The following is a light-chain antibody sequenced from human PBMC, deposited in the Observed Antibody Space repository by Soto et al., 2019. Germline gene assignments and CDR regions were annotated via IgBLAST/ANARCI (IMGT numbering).Light chain of an antibody. CDR1: QSISIW. CDR3: QHYNSYSEA. V-gene: IGKV1-5*03. Sequence: DIQLTQSPSTLSASAGDRVTITFRASQSISIWLAWYQQKPGKAPKLLIYKASTLKSGVPSRFSGSGSGTEFTLTISSLQPDDFATYYCQHYNSYSEAFGQGTKVDIK. J-gene: IGKJ1*01. CDR2: KAS.